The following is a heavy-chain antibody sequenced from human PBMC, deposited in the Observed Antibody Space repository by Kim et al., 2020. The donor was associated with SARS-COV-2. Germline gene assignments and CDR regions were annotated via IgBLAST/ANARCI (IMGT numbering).Heavy chain of an antibody. Sequence: NPSLKSRVTISVDTSKNQFSLKLSSWTAADTAVYYCARLEYSSSWYYFDYWGQGTLVTVSS. J-gene: IGHJ4*02. D-gene: IGHD6-13*01. CDR3: ARLEYSSSWYYFDY. V-gene: IGHV4-39*01.